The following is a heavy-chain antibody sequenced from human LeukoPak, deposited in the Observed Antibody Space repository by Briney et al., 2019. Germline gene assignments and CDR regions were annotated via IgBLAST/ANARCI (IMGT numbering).Heavy chain of an antibody. V-gene: IGHV1-18*04. CDR2: ISAYNGNT. D-gene: IGHD3-9*01. J-gene: IGHJ4*02. CDR3: ARAGDYDILTGCRWDLFDY. Sequence: ASVKVSCKASGYTFTSYGISWVRQAPGQGLEWMGWISAYNGNTNYAQKLQGRVTMTTDTSTSTAYMELRSLRSDDTAVYYCARAGDYDILTGCRWDLFDYWGQGTLVTVSS. CDR1: GYTFTSYG.